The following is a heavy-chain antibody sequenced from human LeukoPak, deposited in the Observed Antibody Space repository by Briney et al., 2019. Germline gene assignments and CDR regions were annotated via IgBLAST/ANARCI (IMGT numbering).Heavy chain of an antibody. D-gene: IGHD3-22*01. CDR3: ARDYHDSSSGASDI. J-gene: IGHJ3*02. V-gene: IGHV3-9*01. Sequence: GRSLRLSCAASGFTFDDYAMHWVRQAPGKGLEWVSGISWNSGSIGYADSVKGRFTISRDNAKNSLYLQMNSLRAEDTAVYYCARDYHDSSSGASDIWGPGTMVTVSS. CDR1: GFTFDDYA. CDR2: ISWNSGSI.